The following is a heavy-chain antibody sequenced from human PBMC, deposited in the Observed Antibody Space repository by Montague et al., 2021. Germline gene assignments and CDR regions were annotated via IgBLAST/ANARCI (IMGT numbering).Heavy chain of an antibody. Sequence: SLRLSCAASGFSFSSHWMHWIRQGPGKGLEWISRISSDGSSTRYADSAKGRFTISRDNAKNTLYLEMNSLRVEDTAVYYCASEKQVAGIVPENWGQGTLVTVSS. V-gene: IGHV3-74*01. J-gene: IGHJ4*02. D-gene: IGHD6-19*01. CDR1: GFSFSSHW. CDR2: ISSDGSST. CDR3: ASEKQVAGIVPEN.